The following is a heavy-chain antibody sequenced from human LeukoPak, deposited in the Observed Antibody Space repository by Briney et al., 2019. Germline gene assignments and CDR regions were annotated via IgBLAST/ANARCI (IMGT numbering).Heavy chain of an antibody. CDR3: ARDQYYDVSTYYEIDY. J-gene: IGHJ4*02. D-gene: IGHD3-22*01. Sequence: SETLSLTCTVYGASISSSTYYWGWIRQPPGKGLEWIGSASYSGNTYYNPSLKSRVTILVDTSKNQFSLKMTSVTAADTAVYYCARDQYYDVSTYYEIDYWGQGTLVTVSS. V-gene: IGHV4-39*07. CDR2: ASYSGNT. CDR1: GASISSSTYY.